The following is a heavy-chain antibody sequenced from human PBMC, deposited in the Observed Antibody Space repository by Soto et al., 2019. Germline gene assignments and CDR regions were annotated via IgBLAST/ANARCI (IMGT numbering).Heavy chain of an antibody. CDR2: IYYSGTT. Sequence: SETLSLTCTVSGDSITSNSYFWAWIRQPPGKGLEWIGSIYYSGTTYYTPSLMSRVTISVDRSKNQFSLKLSSVTAADTAVYYCAKVSSSWYAGFFDLWGQGTLVTVSS. D-gene: IGHD6-13*01. CDR1: GDSITSNSYF. CDR3: AKVSSSWYAGFFDL. V-gene: IGHV4-39*01. J-gene: IGHJ4*02.